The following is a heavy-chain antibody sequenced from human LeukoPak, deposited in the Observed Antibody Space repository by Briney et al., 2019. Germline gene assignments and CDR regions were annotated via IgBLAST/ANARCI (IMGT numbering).Heavy chain of an antibody. J-gene: IGHJ4*02. V-gene: IGHV4-39*01. Sequence: SETLSLTCTVSGGSISSSSYYWGWIRQPPGKGLEWIGSIYYSGSTYYNPSLKSRVTISGDTPKNQFSLKLSSVTAADTAVYYCARGNGGFDYWGQGTLVTVSS. CDR2: IYYSGST. CDR3: ARGNGGFDY. CDR1: GGSISSSSYY. D-gene: IGHD4-23*01.